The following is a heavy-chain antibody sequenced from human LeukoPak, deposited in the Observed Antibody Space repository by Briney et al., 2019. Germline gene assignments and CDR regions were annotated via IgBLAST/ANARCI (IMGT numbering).Heavy chain of an antibody. Sequence: GGSLRLSCAASGFTFSSYGMHWVRQAPGKGLEWVAVISYDGSNKYYADSVKGRFTISRDNSKNTLYLQMNSLRAEDTAVYYCAKDLYGGNSEVSYYYGMDVWGQGTTVTVSS. J-gene: IGHJ6*02. CDR2: ISYDGSNK. CDR3: AKDLYGGNSEVSYYYGMDV. D-gene: IGHD4-23*01. CDR1: GFTFSSYG. V-gene: IGHV3-30*18.